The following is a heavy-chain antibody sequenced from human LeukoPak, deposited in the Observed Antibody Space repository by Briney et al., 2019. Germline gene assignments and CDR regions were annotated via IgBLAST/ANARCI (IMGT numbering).Heavy chain of an antibody. D-gene: IGHD3-3*01. Sequence: ASVKVSCKASGYTFTGYYMHWVRQAPGQGLEWMGWINPSSGGTNYAQKFQGRVTMTRDTSISTAYMELSKLRSDDTAVYYCASLTYYDFWSGYNYAFDIWGKGKMVTVS. CDR2: INPSSGGT. V-gene: IGHV1-2*02. J-gene: IGHJ3*02. CDR1: GYTFTGYY. CDR3: ASLTYYDFWSGYNYAFDI.